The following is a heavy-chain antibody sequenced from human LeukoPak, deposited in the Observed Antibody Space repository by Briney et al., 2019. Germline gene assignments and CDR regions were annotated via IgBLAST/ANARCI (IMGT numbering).Heavy chain of an antibody. CDR2: INPNSGGT. CDR3: ARENLIGSGYYYDSSLDY. D-gene: IGHD3-22*01. J-gene: IGHJ4*02. Sequence: GASVKVSCKXSGYTFTGYYMHWVRQAPRQGLEWMGRINPNSGGTNYSQKFQGRVTMTRDTSISTAYMELSRLRSDDTAVYYCARENLIGSGYYYDSSLDYWGQGTLVTVSS. CDR1: GYTFTGYY. V-gene: IGHV1-2*06.